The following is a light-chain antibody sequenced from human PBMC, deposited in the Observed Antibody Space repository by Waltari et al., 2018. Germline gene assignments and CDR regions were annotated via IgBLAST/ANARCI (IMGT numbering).Light chain of an antibody. CDR1: QSISSY. J-gene: IGKJ2*01. Sequence: DIQMTQSPSSLSASVGDRVTITCRASQSISSYLHWYQQKPGKAPKLLIYAASSLQSGVPSMFSGSGSGTDFTLTISSLQPEDFATYYCQQSYSTPPYTFGQGTKLEIK. V-gene: IGKV1-39*01. CDR3: QQSYSTPPYT. CDR2: AAS.